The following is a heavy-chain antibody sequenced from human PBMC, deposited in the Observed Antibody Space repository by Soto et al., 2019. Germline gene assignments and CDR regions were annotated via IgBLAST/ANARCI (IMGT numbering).Heavy chain of an antibody. D-gene: IGHD2-15*01. CDR3: ARVGAYCSGGSCYFALDY. CDR2: ISSSSSYT. Sequence: QVPLVESGGGLVKPGGSLRLSCAASGFTFSDYYMSWIRQAPGKGLEWVSYISSSSSYTNYADSVKGRFTISRDNAKNSLYLQMNSLRAEDTAVYYCARVGAYCSGGSCYFALDYWGQGTLVTVSS. J-gene: IGHJ4*02. V-gene: IGHV3-11*05. CDR1: GFTFSDYY.